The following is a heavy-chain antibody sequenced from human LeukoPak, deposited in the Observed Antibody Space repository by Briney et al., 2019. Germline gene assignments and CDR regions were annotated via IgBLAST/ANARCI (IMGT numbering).Heavy chain of an antibody. CDR2: TYYRSKWYN. CDR1: GDSVSSNSAA. V-gene: IGHV6-1*01. D-gene: IGHD4-17*01. J-gene: IGHJ5*02. Sequence: SQTLSLTCAISGDSVSSNSAAWNWIRQSPSRGLEWLGRTYYRSKWYNDYAVSVKSRITINPDTSKNQFSLQLNSVTPEDTAVYYCARSIDYGDYVRGHTGWFDPWGQGTLVTVSS. CDR3: ARSIDYGDYVRGHTGWFDP.